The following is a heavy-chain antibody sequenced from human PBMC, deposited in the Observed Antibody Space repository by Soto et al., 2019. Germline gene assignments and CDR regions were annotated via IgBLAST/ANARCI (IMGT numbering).Heavy chain of an antibody. Sequence: QVQLQESGPGLVKPSETLSLTCTVSGGSVSSGSYYWSWIRQPPGKGLEWIGYIYYSGSTNYNPSLKSRVTISVDTYKNQCALKLSSVTAADTAVYYCARPLYSYGPMDVWGQGTTVTVSS. D-gene: IGHD5-18*01. CDR3: ARPLYSYGPMDV. V-gene: IGHV4-61*01. CDR1: GGSVSSGSYY. J-gene: IGHJ6*02. CDR2: IYYSGST.